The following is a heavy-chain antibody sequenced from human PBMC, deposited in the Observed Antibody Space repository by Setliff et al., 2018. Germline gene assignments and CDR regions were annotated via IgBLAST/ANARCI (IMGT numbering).Heavy chain of an antibody. J-gene: IGHJ3*02. CDR1: GGSLSSFY. CDR2: IDHSGGT. D-gene: IGHD2-2*01. Sequence: PSETLSLTCTVSGGSLSSFYWSWIRQSPGRGLDWIGYIDHSGGTSYNPSFESRVAISADRSNHQVFLTLTSVTAADTAVYYCARGRMRGSCSGPSCTYEPFDIWGQGTPVTVSS. V-gene: IGHV4-59*01. CDR3: ARGRMRGSCSGPSCTYEPFDI.